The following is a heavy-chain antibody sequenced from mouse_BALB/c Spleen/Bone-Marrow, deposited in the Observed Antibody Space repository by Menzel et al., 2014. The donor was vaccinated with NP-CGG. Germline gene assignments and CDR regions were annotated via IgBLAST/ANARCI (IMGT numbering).Heavy chain of an antibody. CDR1: GFNIKDTY. Sequence: EVQRVESGAELVKPGASVKLSCTASGFNIKDTYMHWVKQRPEQGLERIGRIDPANGNTKYDPKFQGKATITADTSSNTAYLQLSSLTSEDTAVYYCASYVYGYYFDYWGQGTTLTVSS. V-gene: IGHV14-3*02. CDR3: ASYVYGYYFDY. J-gene: IGHJ2*01. CDR2: IDPANGNT. D-gene: IGHD2-2*01.